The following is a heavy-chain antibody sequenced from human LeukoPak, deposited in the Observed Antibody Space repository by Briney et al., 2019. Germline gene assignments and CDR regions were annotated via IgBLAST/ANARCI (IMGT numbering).Heavy chain of an antibody. CDR2: VYYSGST. V-gene: IGHV4-59*08. CDR3: ARRLRISGYYFDL. CDR1: GGSISSYY. Sequence: SETLSLTCTVSGGSISSYYWSWIRQPPGQGLEWIGYVYYSGSTNYNPSLKSRVTISVDTSKNQFSLKLSSVTAADTAVYYCARRLRISGYYFDLWGQGTLVTVSS. D-gene: IGHD4-17*01. J-gene: IGHJ4*02.